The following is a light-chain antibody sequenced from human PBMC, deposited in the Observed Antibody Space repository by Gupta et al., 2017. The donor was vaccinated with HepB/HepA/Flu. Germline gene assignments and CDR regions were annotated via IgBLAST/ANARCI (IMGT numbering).Light chain of an antibody. V-gene: IGKV3-11*01. CDR2: DAS. CDR1: QSVSSY. CDR3: QQRSNWPIT. J-gene: IGKJ5*01. Sequence: EITLTQSPATLSLSPGERATLSCRASQSVSSYLGWYQQKPGQAPRLLIYDASNRATGIPARFSGSGSGTDFTLTISSLEPEDFAVYYCQQRSNWPITFGQGTRLEIK.